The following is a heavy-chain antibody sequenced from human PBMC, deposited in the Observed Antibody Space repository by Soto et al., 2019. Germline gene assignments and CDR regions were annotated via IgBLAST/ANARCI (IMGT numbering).Heavy chain of an antibody. V-gene: IGHV4-59*11. J-gene: IGHJ4*02. D-gene: IGHD6-19*01. CDR1: GGSISGHY. CDR2: IFYSGST. Sequence: SETLSLTCSVSGGSISGHYWTWIRQSPGKGLEWIGYIFYSGSTNYNPSLKSRVTISVDTSKNQFSLKMSSVTAADTAVYYCARVRSSGWSPDYWGRGTLVTV. CDR3: ARVRSSGWSPDY.